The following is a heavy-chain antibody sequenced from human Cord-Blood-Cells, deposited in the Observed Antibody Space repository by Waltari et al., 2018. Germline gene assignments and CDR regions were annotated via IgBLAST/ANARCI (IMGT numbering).Heavy chain of an antibody. CDR1: GGSFGGSH. CDR2: INYSGST. J-gene: IGHJ5*02. V-gene: IGHV4-34*01. Sequence: QVQLRQWGAGLLTPSATLCLTCAGYGGSFGGSHWSWIHQPPGKGLGGIGKINYSGSTTYTTPLKSRVTKSVTTAKNQFSLKLSAVTAADTAMYYCARGYCSSIRCYNWFDPWGQATVCTVSS. D-gene: IGHD2-2*01. CDR3: ARGYCSSIRCYNWFDP.